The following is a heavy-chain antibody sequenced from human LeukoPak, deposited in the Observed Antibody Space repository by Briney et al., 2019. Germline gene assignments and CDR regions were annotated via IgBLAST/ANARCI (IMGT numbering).Heavy chain of an antibody. CDR1: GGSISSYY. V-gene: IGHV4-59*08. CDR3: ARSRFYCINGVCYRGREIDY. Sequence: SETLSLTCSVSGGSISSYYWSWIRQPPGKGLEWIGYIYYSGSTYYNPSLKSRVTISVDTSKNQFSLKLSSVTAADTAVYYCARSRFYCINGVCYRGREIDYWGQGTLVTVSS. CDR2: IYYSGST. D-gene: IGHD2-8*01. J-gene: IGHJ4*02.